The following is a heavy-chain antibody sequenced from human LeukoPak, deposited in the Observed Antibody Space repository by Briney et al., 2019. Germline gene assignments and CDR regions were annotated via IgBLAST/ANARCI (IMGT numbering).Heavy chain of an antibody. V-gene: IGHV1-2*02. D-gene: IGHD5-24*01. CDR2: INPNSGGT. Sequence: ASVKVSCRASGYTFTGYYMHWVRQAPGQGLEWMGCINPNSGGTNYAQKFQGRVTMTRDTSISPAYMELSRLRSDDTAVYYCARASGMATITFFDYWGQGTLVTVSS. J-gene: IGHJ4*02. CDR3: ARASGMATITFFDY. CDR1: GYTFTGYY.